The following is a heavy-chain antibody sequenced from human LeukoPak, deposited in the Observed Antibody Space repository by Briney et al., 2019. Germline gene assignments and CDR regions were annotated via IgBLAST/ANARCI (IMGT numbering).Heavy chain of an antibody. Sequence: PSETLSLTCTVSGVSISAYFWSWIRQPPGKGLEWIGYVYYNGITNYNPSLQSRVSISLDTSKNQFSLRLNSVAAAETAVYYCASQLGGTTFHWGQGTLVTVSS. CDR1: GVSISAYF. V-gene: IGHV4-59*01. CDR2: VYYNGIT. CDR3: ASQLGGTTFH. D-gene: IGHD1/OR15-1a*01. J-gene: IGHJ4*02.